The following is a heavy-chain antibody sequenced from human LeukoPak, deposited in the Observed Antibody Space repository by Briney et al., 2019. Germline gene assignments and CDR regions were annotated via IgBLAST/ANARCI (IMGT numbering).Heavy chain of an antibody. D-gene: IGHD6-19*01. CDR3: AKDVRIAVAGTDYYYHYMDV. CDR2: ISGSGVNT. Sequence: GGSLRLSCAASGFSFSNYAMSWVRQAPARGPEWVSAISGSGVNTYYADSVKGRFTISRDNSKNTLYLQMDSLRAEDTAVYYCAKDVRIAVAGTDYYYHYMDVWGKGTTVTVSS. CDR1: GFSFSNYA. J-gene: IGHJ6*03. V-gene: IGHV3-23*01.